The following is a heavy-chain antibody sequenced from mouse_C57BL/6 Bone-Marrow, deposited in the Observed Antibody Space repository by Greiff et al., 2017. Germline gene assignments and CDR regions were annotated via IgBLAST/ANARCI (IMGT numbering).Heavy chain of an antibody. Sequence: QVQLQQSGTELVKPGASVKLSCKASGYTFTSYGMHWVKQRPGQGLEWIGTINPNNGGSNYNEKFKNKATLTGDKSSSTTYMQLSSLTSEDSAVYLCARSVVYGSILYWYFDVWGTGTTGTVSS. D-gene: IGHD1-1*01. CDR2: INPNNGGS. CDR1: GYTFTSYG. CDR3: ARSVVYGSILYWYFDV. J-gene: IGHJ1*03. V-gene: IGHV1-53*01.